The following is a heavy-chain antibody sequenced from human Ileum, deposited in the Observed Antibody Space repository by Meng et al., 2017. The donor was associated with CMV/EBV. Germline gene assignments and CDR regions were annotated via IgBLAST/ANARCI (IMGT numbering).Heavy chain of an antibody. D-gene: IGHD5-12*01. CDR1: GDSITRYY. Sequence: SETLSLTCSVSGDSITRYYVSWIRQPPGEGLEWIGYRYYSETPYYSHSLRGRVIISADTAKNHFSLSLTSVTAADTAVYFCATTIHPVALLNYFDPWGQGTLVTVSS. CDR3: ATTIHPVALLNYFDP. J-gene: IGHJ5*02. V-gene: IGHV4-59*01. CDR2: RYYSETP.